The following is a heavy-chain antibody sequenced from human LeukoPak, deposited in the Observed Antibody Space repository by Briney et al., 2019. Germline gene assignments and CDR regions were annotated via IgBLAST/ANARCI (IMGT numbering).Heavy chain of an antibody. CDR2: ISSSSSYI. D-gene: IGHD6-25*01. CDR3: AREFSRGYGDY. J-gene: IGHJ4*02. V-gene: IGHV3-21*01. Sequence: GGSLRLSCAASGFTFSSYSMNWVRQAPGKGLEWVSSISSSSSYIYYADSVKGRFTISRDNAKNSLYLQMNSLRAEDTAVYFCAREFSRGYGDYWSQGTLVTVSS. CDR1: GFTFSSYS.